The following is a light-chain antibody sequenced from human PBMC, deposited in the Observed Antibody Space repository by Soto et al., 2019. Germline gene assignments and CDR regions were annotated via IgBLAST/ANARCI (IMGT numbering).Light chain of an antibody. CDR1: SDDVGAYNS. CDR3: CSSAPESTYV. CDR2: KGT. J-gene: IGLJ1*01. Sequence: QSVLAQPASVSGSPGQSITISCTGTSDDVGAYNSVSWYQQHPHKAPQVILYKGTQRPSGVSNRFSGSTSGNAASLTISGLQADDEADYFCCSSAPESTYVFGTGTKLTVL. V-gene: IGLV2-23*01.